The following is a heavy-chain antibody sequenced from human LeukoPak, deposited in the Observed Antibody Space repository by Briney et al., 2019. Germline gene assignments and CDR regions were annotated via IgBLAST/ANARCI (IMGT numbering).Heavy chain of an antibody. CDR1: GFTFSSYE. CDR2: ISSSGSTI. D-gene: IGHD3-22*01. Sequence: TGGSLRLSCAASGFTFSSYEMNWVRQAPGKGLEWVSYISSSGSTIYYADSVKGRFTISRDNAKNLLYLQMNSLRAEDTAVYYCARDHWYYDSSGYYSGNFDYWGQGTLVTVSS. CDR3: ARDHWYYDSSGYYSGNFDY. V-gene: IGHV3-48*03. J-gene: IGHJ4*02.